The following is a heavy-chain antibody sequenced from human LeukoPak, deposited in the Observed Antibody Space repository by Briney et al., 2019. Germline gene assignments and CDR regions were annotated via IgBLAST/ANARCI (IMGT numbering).Heavy chain of an antibody. J-gene: IGHJ6*02. V-gene: IGHV1-69*13. CDR1: GGTFSSYA. Sequence: SVTVSCKASGGTFSSYAFSWVRQAPGQGLEWMGGIIPIFGTANYAQKFQGRVTITADESTSTAYMELSSLRSEDTAVYYCARYCGGDCYPLPYYYYGMDVWGQGTTVTVSS. D-gene: IGHD2-21*02. CDR2: IIPIFGTA. CDR3: ARYCGGDCYPLPYYYYGMDV.